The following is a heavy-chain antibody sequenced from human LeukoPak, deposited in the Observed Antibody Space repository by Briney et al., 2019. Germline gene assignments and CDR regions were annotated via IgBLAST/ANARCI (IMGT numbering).Heavy chain of an antibody. V-gene: IGHV3-53*01. CDR2: IYSGGST. D-gene: IGHD3-10*01. CDR3: ARAHLWFGEPYCFDY. Sequence: GGSLRLSCAASGFTVSSNYMSWVRQAPGKGLEWVSVIYSGGSTYYADSVKGRFTISRDNSKNTLYLQMNSLRAEDTAVYYCARAHLWFGEPYCFDYWGQGTLVTVSS. J-gene: IGHJ4*02. CDR1: GFTVSSNY.